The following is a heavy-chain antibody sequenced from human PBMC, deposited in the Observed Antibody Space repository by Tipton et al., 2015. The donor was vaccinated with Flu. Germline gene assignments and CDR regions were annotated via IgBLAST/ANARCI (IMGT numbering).Heavy chain of an antibody. CDR1: GGSVSSGSYY. D-gene: IGHD6-19*01. J-gene: IGHJ3*02. V-gene: IGHV4-61*01. Sequence: TLSLTCTVSGGSVSSGSYYWSWIRQPPGKGLEWIGYIYYSGSTNYNPALKSRDTISVDTSKNQSSLKLSSVTAADTAVHYCARDRPARVSSGWYRAFDIWGQGTMVTVSS. CDR2: IYYSGST. CDR3: ARDRPARVSSGWYRAFDI.